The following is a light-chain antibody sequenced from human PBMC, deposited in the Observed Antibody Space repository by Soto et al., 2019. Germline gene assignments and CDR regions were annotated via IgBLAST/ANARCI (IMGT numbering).Light chain of an antibody. J-gene: IGKJ3*01. CDR3: QKYDRAPFT. Sequence: DIQMTQSPSSLSVSVGDRVTISCRASQDIRNYLAWYQQKPGKVPKLLIYAASTLQSGVPSRFSGSGSGTDFTLTINSLQPEDIATYYCQKYDRAPFTFGLGTKVDIK. CDR1: QDIRNY. CDR2: AAS. V-gene: IGKV1-27*01.